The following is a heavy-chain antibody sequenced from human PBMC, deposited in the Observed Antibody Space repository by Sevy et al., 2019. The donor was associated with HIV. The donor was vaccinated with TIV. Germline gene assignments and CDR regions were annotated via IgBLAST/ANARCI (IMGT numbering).Heavy chain of an antibody. CDR1: GFIFSGCV. D-gene: IGHD3-22*01. V-gene: IGHV3-23*01. Sequence: GGSLRLSCTASGFIFSGCVMSWVRQLPGKRLEWVSSIGGSDDSIGYYGDSVKGRFTISRDNSKNTLYLQMNSLRAEDTAVYYCARTYYYDSSGYYSAFDIWGQGTMVTVSS. CDR2: IGGSDDSI. CDR3: ARTYYYDSSGYYSAFDI. J-gene: IGHJ3*02.